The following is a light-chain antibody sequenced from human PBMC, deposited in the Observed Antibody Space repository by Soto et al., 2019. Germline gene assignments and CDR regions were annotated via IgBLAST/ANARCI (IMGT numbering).Light chain of an antibody. Sequence: DIRMTQSPSSLSASVGDTVTITCRASQSISSHLNWYQQKPGKAPNLLMYTASNLQSGVPSRFSGSGSGTDFTLTISSLQPEDFATYYCQQANSFPTFGQGTRLEIK. CDR3: QQANSFPT. CDR1: QSISSH. J-gene: IGKJ5*01. CDR2: TAS. V-gene: IGKV1-39*01.